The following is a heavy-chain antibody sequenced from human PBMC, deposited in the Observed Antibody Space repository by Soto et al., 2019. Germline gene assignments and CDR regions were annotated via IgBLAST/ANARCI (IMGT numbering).Heavy chain of an antibody. V-gene: IGHV3-21*01. D-gene: IGHD5-18*01. CDR3: ATSYSYGDYYYYGMDV. CDR1: GFTFSSYS. CDR2: ISSSSSYI. Sequence: GSLRLSCAASGFTFSSYSMNWVRQAPGKGLEWVSSISSSSSYIYYAVSVKGRFTISRDNAKNSLYLQMNSLRAEDTAVYYCATSYSYGDYYYYGMDVWGQGTTVTVSS. J-gene: IGHJ6*02.